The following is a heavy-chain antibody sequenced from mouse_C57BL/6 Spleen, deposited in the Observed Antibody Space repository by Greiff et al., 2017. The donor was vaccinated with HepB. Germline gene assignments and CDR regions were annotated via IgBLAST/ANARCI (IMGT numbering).Heavy chain of an antibody. CDR2: IYPGSGNT. Sequence: VQLQQSGAELVRPGASVKLSCKASGYTFTDYYINWVKQRPGQGLEWIARIYPGSGNTYYNEKFKGKATLTAEKSSSTAYMQLSSLTSEDSAVYFGARWHYGNWFAYWGQGTLVTVSA. CDR1: GYTFTDYY. D-gene: IGHD2-1*01. CDR3: ARWHYGNWFAY. V-gene: IGHV1-76*01. J-gene: IGHJ3*01.